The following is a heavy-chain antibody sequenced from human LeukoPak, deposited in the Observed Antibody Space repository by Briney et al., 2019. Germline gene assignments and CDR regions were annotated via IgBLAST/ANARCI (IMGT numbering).Heavy chain of an antibody. CDR1: GFPFSSYS. D-gene: IGHD6-19*01. CDR2: ISGGTTII. J-gene: IGHJ4*02. Sequence: GGSLRLSCSASGFPFSSYSMNWVRQAPGKGLEWVSYISGGTTIIYYADSVKGRFTISRDNSKNTLYLQMNSLRAEDTAVYYCARDRGGSSGWYLWNYWGQGTLVTVSS. V-gene: IGHV3-48*01. CDR3: ARDRGGSSGWYLWNY.